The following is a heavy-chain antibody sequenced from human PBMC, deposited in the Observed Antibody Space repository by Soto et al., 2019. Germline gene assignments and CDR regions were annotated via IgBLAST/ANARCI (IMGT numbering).Heavy chain of an antibody. J-gene: IGHJ4*02. CDR3: ASSYGSGYRAFDY. Sequence: QVQLVQSGAEVQKPGSSVRVSCNASGDPFTFYSINWVRQATGLGLEWLGRINPILSMSTYAQRFQGRVTMTADKSTSTAYMELSSLRSEDTAMYYCASSYGSGYRAFDYWGQGALVTVSS. V-gene: IGHV1-69*02. CDR1: GDPFTFYS. D-gene: IGHD3-10*01. CDR2: INPILSMS.